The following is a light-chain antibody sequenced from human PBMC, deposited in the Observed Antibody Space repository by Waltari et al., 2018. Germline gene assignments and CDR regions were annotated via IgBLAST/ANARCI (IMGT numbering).Light chain of an antibody. CDR2: DVS. Sequence: QSALTQPASVSGSPGQSITLSCTGTSSDVGTYNYVSWYQQHPGKAPKLMIFDVSIRPSGVSNRFSGSKSGNTASLTISGLQAEDEADYYCSSYISSSTLELFGGGTSLTVL. CDR3: SSYISSSTLEL. CDR1: SSDVGTYNY. V-gene: IGLV2-14*03. J-gene: IGLJ2*01.